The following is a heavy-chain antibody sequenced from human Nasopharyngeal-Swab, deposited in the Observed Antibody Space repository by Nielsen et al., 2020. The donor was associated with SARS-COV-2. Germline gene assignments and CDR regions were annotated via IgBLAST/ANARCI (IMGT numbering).Heavy chain of an antibody. CDR2: ISSSSTTI. D-gene: IGHD1-26*01. Sequence: GESLKISCAASGFTFRTYSMNWVRQAPGTGLEWISYISSSSTTIFYADSVKGRFTISRDNAKNSLYLQMNSLRAEDTALYYCARLASSWGQGTLVNV. CDR1: GFTFRTYS. V-gene: IGHV3-48*04. J-gene: IGHJ5*02. CDR3: ARLASS.